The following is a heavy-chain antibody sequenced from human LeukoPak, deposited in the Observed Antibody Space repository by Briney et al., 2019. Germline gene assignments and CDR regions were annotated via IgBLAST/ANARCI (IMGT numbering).Heavy chain of an antibody. CDR1: GFSFNDYG. CDR3: VGGATTGHYFDY. V-gene: IGHV3-33*01. D-gene: IGHD1-26*01. Sequence: PGKSLRLSCAVSGFSFNDYGMHWVRKAPGKGQGWVAVIWLDGSNKHYADSAKGRFTISRDKSKNTLYLQMNSLRAEDAAGYYCVGGATTGHYFDYWGQGTLVTVSS. CDR2: IWLDGSNK. J-gene: IGHJ4*02.